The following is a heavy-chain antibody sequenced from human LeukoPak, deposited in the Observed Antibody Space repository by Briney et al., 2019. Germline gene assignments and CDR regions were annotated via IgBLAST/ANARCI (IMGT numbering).Heavy chain of an antibody. D-gene: IGHD4/OR15-4a*01. J-gene: IGHJ4*02. CDR1: GASIRSSY. CDR3: ARDNLDYVDY. V-gene: IGHV4-59*12. Sequence: SETLSLTCTVSGASIRSSYWSWIRQPPGKGLEWIGHMHYSGSTNYNPSLKSRVAISVDTSKNQFSLKLSSVTAADTAVYYCARDNLDYVDYWGQGTLVTVSS. CDR2: MHYSGST.